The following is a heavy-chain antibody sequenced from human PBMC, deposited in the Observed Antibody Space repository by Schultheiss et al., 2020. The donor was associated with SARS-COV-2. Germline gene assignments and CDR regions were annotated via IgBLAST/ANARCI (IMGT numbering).Heavy chain of an antibody. CDR1: GGSISSYY. CDR3: AREGVIVVVVASRIPFDY. V-gene: IGHV4-59*12. CDR2: IYYSGST. J-gene: IGHJ4*02. Sequence: SETLSLTCTVSGGSISSYYWSWIRQPPGKGLEWIGSIYYSGSTYYNPSLKSRVTISVDTSKNQFSLKLSSVTAADTAVYYCAREGVIVVVVASRIPFDYWGQGTLVTVSS. D-gene: IGHD2-15*01.